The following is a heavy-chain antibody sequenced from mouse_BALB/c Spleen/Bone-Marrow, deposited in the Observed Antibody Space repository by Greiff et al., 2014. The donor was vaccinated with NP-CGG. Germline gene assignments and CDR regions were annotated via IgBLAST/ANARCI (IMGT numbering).Heavy chain of an antibody. CDR3: ARTTYYAMDY. CDR1: GFTFSSFG. D-gene: IGHD2-12*01. CDR2: ISSGSSTI. V-gene: IGHV5-17*02. J-gene: IGHJ4*01. Sequence: EVQLVESGGGLVQPGGSRKLSCAASGFTFSSFGMHWVRQAPEKGLEWVAYISSGSSTIYYADTVKGRFTISRDNPKNTLFLQMTSLGSEDTAMYYCARTTYYAMDYWGQGTSVTVSS.